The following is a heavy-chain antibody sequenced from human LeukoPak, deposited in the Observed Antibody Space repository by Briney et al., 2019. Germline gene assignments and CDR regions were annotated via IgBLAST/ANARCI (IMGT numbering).Heavy chain of an antibody. CDR1: GGSFSGYY. CDR2: INHSGST. D-gene: IGHD3-3*02. V-gene: IGHV4-34*01. CDR3: ARGARVHFWSGYYPPPYYFDY. Sequence: EPSETLSLTCAVYGGSFSGYYWSWIRQPPGKGLEWIGEINHSGSTNYNPSLKSRVTISVDTSKNQFSLKLSSVTAADTAVYYCARGARVHFWSGYYPPPYYFDYWGQGTLVTVSS. J-gene: IGHJ4*02.